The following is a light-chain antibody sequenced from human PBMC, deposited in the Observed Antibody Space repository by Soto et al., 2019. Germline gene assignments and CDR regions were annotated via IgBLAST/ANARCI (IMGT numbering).Light chain of an antibody. V-gene: IGKV3-20*01. CDR1: QSVSSRY. CDR2: GAS. Sequence: EIVLTQSPGTLSLSPGERATLSCRASQSVSSRYLVWYQQKPGQAPRLLIYGASSRATGIPDRFSGSGSGTDFTLTISRLEPEDFAVYYCHQYGSSAWTFGQGTKVDIK. CDR3: HQYGSSAWT. J-gene: IGKJ1*01.